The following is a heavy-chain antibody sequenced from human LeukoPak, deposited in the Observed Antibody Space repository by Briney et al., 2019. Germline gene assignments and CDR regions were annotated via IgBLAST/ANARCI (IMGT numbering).Heavy chain of an antibody. V-gene: IGHV3-23*01. CDR2: ISGSGGST. Sequence: GGSLRLSCAASGFTFSSYAMSWVRQAPGKGLEWVSAISGSGGSTYYADSVKGRFTISRDNSKNTLYLQMNSLRAEDTAVYYCAKEKLGYCSGGSCYSNAFDIWGQGTMVTVSS. CDR3: AKEKLGYCSGGSCYSNAFDI. J-gene: IGHJ3*02. D-gene: IGHD2-15*01. CDR1: GFTFSSYA.